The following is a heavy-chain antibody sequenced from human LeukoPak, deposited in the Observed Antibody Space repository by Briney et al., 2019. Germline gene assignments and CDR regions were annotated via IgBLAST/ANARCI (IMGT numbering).Heavy chain of an antibody. J-gene: IGHJ4*02. V-gene: IGHV4-61*02. Sequence: SETLSLTCTVSGGSISSGSYYWSWIRQPAGKGLEWIGRLYTSGSTNYNPSLKSRVTISVDTSKNQFSLKLSSVTAAFMAVYYWASGEYFYDSSGYSTWDFWGQATLVTVSS. CDR1: GGSISSGSYY. CDR3: ASGEYFYDSSGYSTWDF. CDR2: LYTSGST. D-gene: IGHD3-22*01.